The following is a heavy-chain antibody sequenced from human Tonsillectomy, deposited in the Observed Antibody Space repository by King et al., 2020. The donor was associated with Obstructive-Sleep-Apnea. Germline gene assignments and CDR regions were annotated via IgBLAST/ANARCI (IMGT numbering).Heavy chain of an antibody. CDR1: GYTFTSYC. J-gene: IGHJ4*02. Sequence: VQLVESGAEVKKPGASVKVSCKASGYTFTSYCISGGRQAPGQGLEWMGWISAYNGNTNYAKKIQGRVTMTNDPSTSTAYKELRGLRSDDTAVYYCARGPRITMVRGTFDYWGQGTLVTVSS. CDR2: ISAYNGNT. D-gene: IGHD3-10*01. V-gene: IGHV1-18*04. CDR3: ARGPRITMVRGTFDY.